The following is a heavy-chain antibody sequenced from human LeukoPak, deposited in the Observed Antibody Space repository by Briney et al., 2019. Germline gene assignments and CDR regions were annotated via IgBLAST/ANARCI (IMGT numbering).Heavy chain of an antibody. CDR2: ITSGGTYI. CDR1: GFTFCSYS. CDR3: ARGLPPTP. V-gene: IGHV3-21*01. Sequence: GGSLRLSCAASGFTFCSYSMNWVREAPGKGLEWVSSITSGGTYIYYADSVKGRFTISRDNAKNSLYLQMNSLRAEDTAVYYCARGLPPTPWGQGTLVTVSS. J-gene: IGHJ5*02.